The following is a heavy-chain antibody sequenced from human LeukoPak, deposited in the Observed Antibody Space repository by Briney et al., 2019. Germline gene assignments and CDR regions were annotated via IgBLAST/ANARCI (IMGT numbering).Heavy chain of an antibody. CDR1: GYSINSGYY. D-gene: IGHD6-19*01. CDR2: IYHSGST. CDR3: ARGRGVYSSEWSKSLY. J-gene: IGHJ4*02. Sequence: SETLSLTCTVSGYSINSGYYWGWIRQPPGKGLGWIGSIYHSGSTYFNPSLKSRVTISVDTSKNQFSLKLSSVTAADTAVYYCARGRGVYSSEWSKSLYWGQGTLVTVSS. V-gene: IGHV4-38-2*02.